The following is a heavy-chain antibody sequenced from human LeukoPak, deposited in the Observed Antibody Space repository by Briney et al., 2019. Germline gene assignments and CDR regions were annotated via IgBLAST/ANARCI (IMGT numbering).Heavy chain of an antibody. J-gene: IGHJ4*02. CDR3: ARRIAAAGHFDY. Sequence: SVKVSCKASGGTFSSYAISWVRQAPGQGLEWMGGIIPIFGTANYAQKFQGRVTMTRDTSISTAYMELSSLRSDDTAVFYCARRIAAAGHFDYWGQGTLVTVSS. CDR1: GGTFSSYA. CDR2: IIPIFGTA. V-gene: IGHV1-69*05. D-gene: IGHD6-13*01.